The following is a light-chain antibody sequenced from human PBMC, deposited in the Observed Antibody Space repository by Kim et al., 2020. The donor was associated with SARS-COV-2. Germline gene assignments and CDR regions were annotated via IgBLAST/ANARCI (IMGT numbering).Light chain of an antibody. V-gene: IGKV1-5*03. Sequence: DIQMTQSPSTLSASVGDRVSITCRASQNIGNWLAWYQQKPGNAPKLLIYEASILRSGVPSRFRGSKSGTDFTLTISSLQPDDFATYYCQQTHSPPWTFGLGTKLEI. J-gene: IGKJ2*02. CDR2: EAS. CDR1: QNIGNW. CDR3: QQTHSPPWT.